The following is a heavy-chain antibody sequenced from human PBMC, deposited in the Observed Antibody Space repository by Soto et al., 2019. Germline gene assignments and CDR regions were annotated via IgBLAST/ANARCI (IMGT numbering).Heavy chain of an antibody. Sequence: SVKVSCKASGGTFSSYAISWVRQAPGQGLEWMGGIIPIFGTANYAQKFQGRVTITADESTSTAYMELSSLRSEDTAVYYCASKKVATIQYYYYYYGMDVWGQGTTVTVSS. D-gene: IGHD5-12*01. V-gene: IGHV1-69*13. CDR3: ASKKVATIQYYYYYYGMDV. CDR2: IIPIFGTA. J-gene: IGHJ6*02. CDR1: GGTFSSYA.